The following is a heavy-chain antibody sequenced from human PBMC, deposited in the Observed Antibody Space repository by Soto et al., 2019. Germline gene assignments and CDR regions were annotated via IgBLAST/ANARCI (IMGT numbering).Heavy chain of an antibody. CDR3: AHMRYMSNDWDCFDS. Sequence: QITLKESGPTLVKATQTLTLTCSFSGFSLRNTEESVSWIRQPPGKALEWLGIIYWDDEKRYNPSRKSRLTITKDNSKNHFVLMMTNLAPMDTGTYYCAHMRYMSNDWDCFDSGGQGTLVTVSS. D-gene: IGHD1-1*01. J-gene: IGHJ5*01. CDR2: IYWDDEK. V-gene: IGHV2-5*02. CDR1: GFSLRNTEES.